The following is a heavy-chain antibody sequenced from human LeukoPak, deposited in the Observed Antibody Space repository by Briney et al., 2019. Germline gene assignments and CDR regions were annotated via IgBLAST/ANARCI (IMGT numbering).Heavy chain of an antibody. D-gene: IGHD6-13*01. V-gene: IGHV1-2*02. CDR1: GYTFTGYY. CDR3: ARSLIAGHYYYGMDV. Sequence: ASVKVSCKASGYTFTGYYMHWVRQAPGQGLEWMGWINPNSGGTNYAQKFQGRVTMTRDTSISTAYIELSRLRSDDTAVYYCARSLIAGHYYYGMDVWGQGTTVTVSS. CDR2: INPNSGGT. J-gene: IGHJ6*02.